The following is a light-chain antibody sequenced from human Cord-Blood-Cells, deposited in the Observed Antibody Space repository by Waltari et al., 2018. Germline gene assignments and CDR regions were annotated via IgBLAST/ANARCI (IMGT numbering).Light chain of an antibody. J-gene: IGKJ2*01. CDR1: QSVSSSY. V-gene: IGKV3-20*01. CDR3: QQDGSSSVT. CDR2: GAS. Sequence: EIVLTQSPGTLSLSPGERATLSCRASQSVSSSYLAWYQQKPGQAPRLLIYGASSRATGIPDRFRGSGSGTDFTLTISRLEPEDFAVYYGQQDGSSSVTFGQGTKLEIK.